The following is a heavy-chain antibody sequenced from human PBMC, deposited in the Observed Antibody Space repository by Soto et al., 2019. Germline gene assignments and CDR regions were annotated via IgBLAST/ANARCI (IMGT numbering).Heavy chain of an antibody. CDR3: AKGRFLEPLPLDY. CDR2: ISWDGGST. J-gene: IGHJ4*02. CDR1: GFTFDDYT. V-gene: IGHV3-43*01. D-gene: IGHD3-3*01. Sequence: PGGSLRLSCAASGFTFDDYTLLWVRQAPGKGLEWVSLISWDGGSTYYADSVKGRFTISRDNSKNSLYLQMNSLRTEDTALYYCAKGRFLEPLPLDYWGQGTLVTVSS.